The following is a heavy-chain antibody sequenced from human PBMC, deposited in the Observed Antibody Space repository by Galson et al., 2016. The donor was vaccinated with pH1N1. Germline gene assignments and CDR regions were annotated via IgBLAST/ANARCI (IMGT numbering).Heavy chain of an antibody. CDR2: IYAGVSDT. D-gene: IGHD3-16*01. V-gene: IGHV5-51*01. Sequence: QSGAEVKKPGESMKISCKGSGYSFTTSWIGWVRQMPGKGLEWMGIIYAGVSDTRYSTSFQGHVTISVDKSINTAYLQWSSLEALETAMYYCAISHGSETASVWVDYWGQGTLVTVSS. CDR3: AISHGSETASVWVDY. CDR1: GYSFTTSW. J-gene: IGHJ4*02.